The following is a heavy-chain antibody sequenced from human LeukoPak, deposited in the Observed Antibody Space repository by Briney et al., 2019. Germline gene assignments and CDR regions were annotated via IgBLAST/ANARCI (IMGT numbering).Heavy chain of an antibody. D-gene: IGHD6-13*01. CDR3: ARDQSRSSWYVD. CDR2: ISSSSGYI. J-gene: IGHJ4*02. V-gene: IGHV3-21*01. Sequence: GGSLRLSCAASGFTFSSYSMSWVRQAPGKGLEWVSSISSSSGYIYYADSVRGRFTISRDNAQNSLYLQMNSLRAEDTAVYYCARDQSRSSWYVDWGQGTLVTVSS. CDR1: GFTFSSYS.